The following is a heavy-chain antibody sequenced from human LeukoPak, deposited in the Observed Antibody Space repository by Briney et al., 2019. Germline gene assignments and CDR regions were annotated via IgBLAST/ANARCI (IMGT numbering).Heavy chain of an antibody. Sequence: GGSLRLSCAASGFTFSSYSMNWVRQAPGKGLEWVSSISSSSSYIYYADSVKGRFTISRDNAKNSLYMQMNSLRAEDTAVYYCASQYCGGDCYFVYWGQGTLVTVSS. D-gene: IGHD2-21*02. CDR3: ASQYCGGDCYFVY. J-gene: IGHJ4*02. CDR1: GFTFSSYS. CDR2: ISSSSSYI. V-gene: IGHV3-21*01.